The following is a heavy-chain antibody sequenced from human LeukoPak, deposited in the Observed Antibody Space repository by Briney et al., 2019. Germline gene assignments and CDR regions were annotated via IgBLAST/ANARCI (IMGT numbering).Heavy chain of an antibody. Sequence: GGSLRLSCAASGFTFSSYWMSWVRQAPGKGLEWVANIKQDGSEKYYVDSVKGRFTISRDNAKNSLYLQMNSLRAEDTAVYYCARDVDDYGGNPLNWFDPWGQGTLVTVSS. J-gene: IGHJ5*02. V-gene: IGHV3-7*01. CDR3: ARDVDDYGGNPLNWFDP. CDR1: GFTFSSYW. CDR2: IKQDGSEK. D-gene: IGHD4-23*01.